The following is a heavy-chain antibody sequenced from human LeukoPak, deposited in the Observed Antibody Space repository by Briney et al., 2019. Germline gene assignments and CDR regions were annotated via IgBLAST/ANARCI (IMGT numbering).Heavy chain of an antibody. CDR2: IIPIFGTA. CDR1: GGTFSSYA. V-gene: IGHV1-69*13. J-gene: IGHJ2*01. Sequence: ASVKVSCKASGGTFSSYAISWVRQAPGQGLEWMGGIIPIFGTANYAQKFQGRVTITADESTSTAYMELSSLRSEDTAVYYCASYHCSGGSCYFRFRSPAHWYFDLWGRGTLVTVSS. CDR3: ASYHCSGGSCYFRFRSPAHWYFDL. D-gene: IGHD2-15*01.